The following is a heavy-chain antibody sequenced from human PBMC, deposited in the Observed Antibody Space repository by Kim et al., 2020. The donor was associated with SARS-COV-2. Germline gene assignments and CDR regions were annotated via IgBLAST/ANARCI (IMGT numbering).Heavy chain of an antibody. CDR3: ARSAVAGDFYWFDP. J-gene: IGHJ5*02. V-gene: IGHV1-18*01. D-gene: IGHD6-19*01. Sequence: AQKLQGRVTMTTDTSTSTAYMELRSLRSDDTAVYYCARSAVAGDFYWFDPWGQGTLVTVSS.